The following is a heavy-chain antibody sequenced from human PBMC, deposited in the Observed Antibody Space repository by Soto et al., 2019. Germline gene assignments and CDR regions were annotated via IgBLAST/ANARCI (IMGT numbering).Heavy chain of an antibody. D-gene: IGHD3-16*02. V-gene: IGHV3-15*01. CDR2: IKSKTDGGTI. Sequence: EVQLVESGGGLVKPGGSLRLSCAASGFTFSNAWMNWVRQAPGKGPEWVGRIKSKTDGGTIDYAAPVKGRFTISRDDSKNTLYLQMNSLKIEDTAVYYCTTGPPELLLYEDLDYWGQGTLVTVSS. CDR1: GFTFSNAW. CDR3: TTGPPELLLYEDLDY. J-gene: IGHJ4*02.